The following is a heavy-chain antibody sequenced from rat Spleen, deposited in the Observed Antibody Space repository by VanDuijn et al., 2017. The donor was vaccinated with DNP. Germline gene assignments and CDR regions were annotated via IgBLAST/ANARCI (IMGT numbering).Heavy chain of an antibody. D-gene: IGHD1-7*01. CDR2: ITSSGGST. CDR3: ARAARTTGNYAMDA. J-gene: IGHJ4*01. Sequence: EVQLVESGGDLVQPGRSLKLSCVASGFTFNNYWMTWIRQVPGKGLEWVASITSSGGSTYYPDSVKGRFTISRDNAKNTLYLQMNSRRSEDTATYSCARAARTTGNYAMDAWGQGTSVTVSS. V-gene: IGHV5-31*01. CDR1: GFTFNNYW.